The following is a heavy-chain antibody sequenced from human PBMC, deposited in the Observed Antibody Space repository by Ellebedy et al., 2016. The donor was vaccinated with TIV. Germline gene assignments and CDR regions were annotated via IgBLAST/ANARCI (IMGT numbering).Heavy chain of an antibody. D-gene: IGHD5-24*01. V-gene: IGHV3-7*01. J-gene: IGHJ4*02. Sequence: LSLTCAASGFTFSNYWMSWVRQAPGKGLEWVAQIKQDGSEKYYVDSVKGRFTVSRDNAKNSLYLQINSLRAEDTAVYYCASHSRWRFDYWGQGTLVTVSS. CDR1: GFTFSNYW. CDR2: IKQDGSEK. CDR3: ASHSRWRFDY.